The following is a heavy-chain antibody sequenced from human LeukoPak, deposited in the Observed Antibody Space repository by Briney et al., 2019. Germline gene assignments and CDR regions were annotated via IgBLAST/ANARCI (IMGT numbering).Heavy chain of an antibody. Sequence: GGSLRLSCAASGFTLGNYWMHWVRQASGKGLVWVSSLNSDGSATSYADSVKGRFTISRDSAQNTVYLQMDSLRVEDTAVYYCVRDGGGTTPYDCWGQGTLVTVSS. D-gene: IGHD1-7*01. CDR2: LNSDGSAT. J-gene: IGHJ4*02. CDR3: VRDGGGTTPYDC. V-gene: IGHV3-74*01. CDR1: GFTLGNYW.